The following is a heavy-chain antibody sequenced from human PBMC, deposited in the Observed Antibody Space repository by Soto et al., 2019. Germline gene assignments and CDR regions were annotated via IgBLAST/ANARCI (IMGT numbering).Heavy chain of an antibody. Sequence: ASVKVSCKASGYTFTSYGISWVRQAPGQGLDWMGWISAYNGNTNYAQKLQGRVTMTTDTSTSTAYMELRSLRSDDTAVYYCARDQGGNWNPEDGNYGMAVWGQGTTVTVSS. CDR3: ARDQGGNWNPEDGNYGMAV. CDR2: ISAYNGNT. J-gene: IGHJ6*02. D-gene: IGHD1-1*01. V-gene: IGHV1-18*01. CDR1: GYTFTSYG.